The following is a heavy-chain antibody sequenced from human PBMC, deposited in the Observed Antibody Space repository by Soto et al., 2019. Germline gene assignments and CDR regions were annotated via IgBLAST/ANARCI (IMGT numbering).Heavy chain of an antibody. D-gene: IGHD1-26*01. CDR3: AGVGANHWFDP. CDR1: GGSISSSSYY. CDR2: IYYSGST. J-gene: IGHJ5*02. V-gene: IGHV4-39*01. Sequence: QLQLQESGPGLVKPSKTLSLTCTVSGGSISSSSYYWGWIRQPPGKGLEWIGSIYYSGSTYYNPSLKSRVTISVDTSKNQFSLKLSSVTAADTAVYYCAGVGANHWFDPWGQGTLVTVSS.